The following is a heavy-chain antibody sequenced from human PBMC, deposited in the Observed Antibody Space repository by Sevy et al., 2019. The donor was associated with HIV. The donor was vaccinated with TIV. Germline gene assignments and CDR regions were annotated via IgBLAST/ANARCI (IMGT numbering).Heavy chain of an antibody. Sequence: RLSCVASGFTFSAYWMHWVRQAPGKGLEWVANINQGGSEKYYVDSVKGRFTISRDNAKNSLFLQMNSLRAEDTAVYYCARALAAAASSWGQGALVTVSS. V-gene: IGHV3-7*01. CDR3: ARALAAAASS. D-gene: IGHD6-13*01. CDR1: GFTFSAYW. J-gene: IGHJ5*02. CDR2: INQGGSEK.